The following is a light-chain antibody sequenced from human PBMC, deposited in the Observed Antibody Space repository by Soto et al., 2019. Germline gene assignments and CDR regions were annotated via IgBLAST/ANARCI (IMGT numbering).Light chain of an antibody. Sequence: EIVLTQSPGTLSLSPGERATLSCRASQSVGNNYLAWFQQKPGQAPRLLIYDASNRATGIPDRFSGSGSGTDFTLTISRLKPEDFAVYYCQQCATSPLTFGGGTKVEIK. CDR1: QSVGNNY. CDR3: QQCATSPLT. J-gene: IGKJ4*01. CDR2: DAS. V-gene: IGKV3-20*01.